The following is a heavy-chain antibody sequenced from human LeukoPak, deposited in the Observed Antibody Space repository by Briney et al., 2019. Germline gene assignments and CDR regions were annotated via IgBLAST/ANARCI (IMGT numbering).Heavy chain of an antibody. Sequence: SEPLTLPCIVSSRLISSYYWSWIRQTPGKGLEWVAFINYSGRIKYNPSLQSRVSISLDTSKNHFSLQLRSVMAADTAVYYCARLVDYDSSGDPDIFDIWGEGTIVSIS. CDR1: SRLISSYY. CDR3: ARLVDYDSSGDPDIFDI. D-gene: IGHD3-22*01. CDR2: INYSGRI. V-gene: IGHV4-59*01. J-gene: IGHJ3*02.